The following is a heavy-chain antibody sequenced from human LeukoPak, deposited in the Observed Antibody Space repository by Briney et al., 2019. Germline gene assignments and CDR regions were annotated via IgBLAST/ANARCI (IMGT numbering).Heavy chain of an antibody. V-gene: IGHV4-59*01. CDR3: VAMSLTRFDP. J-gene: IGHJ5*02. Sequence: SETLSLTCTVSGGSISDYYWSWVRLPPGKGLEYIGYIHNDGPTNYSPSLNSRVTISPDASKNQFSLKLTSVTAADSAVYYCVAMSLTRFDPWGQGALVTVSS. CDR1: GGSISDYY. CDR2: IHNDGPT.